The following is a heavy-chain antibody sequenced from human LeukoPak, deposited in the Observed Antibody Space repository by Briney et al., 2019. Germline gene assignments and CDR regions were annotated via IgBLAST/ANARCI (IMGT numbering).Heavy chain of an antibody. CDR1: GGSISSGGYY. J-gene: IGHJ4*02. CDR3: ARVGDSSGYLFDY. V-gene: IGHV4-31*11. Sequence: SSETLSLTCAVSGGSISSGGYYWSWIRQHPGKGLEWIGYIYYSGSTYYNPSLKSRVTISVDTSTNQSSLRLSSVPAADTAVYYCARVGDSSGYLFDYWGQGTLVTVSS. D-gene: IGHD3-22*01. CDR2: IYYSGST.